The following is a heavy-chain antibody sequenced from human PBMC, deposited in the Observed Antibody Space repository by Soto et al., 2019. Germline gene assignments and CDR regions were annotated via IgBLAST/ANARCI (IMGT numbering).Heavy chain of an antibody. J-gene: IGHJ3*02. D-gene: IGHD3-3*01. Sequence: EVQLLESGGGLVQPGGSLRLSCSASGFTFSSYAMSWVRQPPGKGLELVSAISGSGGRTYYADSVKGRFTSSRDNPKNTLYLQMNSVRAEDTAVYYCAKDVLRFLEWSYDAFDIWGQGTMVTVSS. CDR3: AKDVLRFLEWSYDAFDI. V-gene: IGHV3-23*01. CDR1: GFTFSSYA. CDR2: ISGSGGRT.